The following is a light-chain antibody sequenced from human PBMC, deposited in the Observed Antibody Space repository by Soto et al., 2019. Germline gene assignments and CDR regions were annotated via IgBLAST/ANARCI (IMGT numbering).Light chain of an antibody. CDR3: QQRSNWPPIT. Sequence: EIVMTQSPATLSVSPGERATLSCRASQSVSSNLAWYQQKPCQAPRLLIYDASNRATGIPARFSGSGSGTDFTLTISSLEPEDFAVYYCQQRSNWPPITFGQGTRLEI. CDR2: DAS. CDR1: QSVSSN. V-gene: IGKV3-11*01. J-gene: IGKJ5*01.